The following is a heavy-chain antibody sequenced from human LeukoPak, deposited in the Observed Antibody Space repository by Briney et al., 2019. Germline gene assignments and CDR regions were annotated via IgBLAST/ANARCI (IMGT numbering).Heavy chain of an antibody. CDR1: GYTFTSYG. V-gene: IGHV1-8*02. CDR3: VRVPPGTTIYAY. Sequence: ASVKVSCKASGYTFTSYGISWVRQAPGQGLEWMGGIIPIFGTANYAQKFQGRVTMTRNTSIGTAYMELSSLRSEDTAIYYCVRVPPGTTIYAYWGQGTLVTVSS. J-gene: IGHJ4*02. CDR2: IIPIFGTA. D-gene: IGHD1-14*01.